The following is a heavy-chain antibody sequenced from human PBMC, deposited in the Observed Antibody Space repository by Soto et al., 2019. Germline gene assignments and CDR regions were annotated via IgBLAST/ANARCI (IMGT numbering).Heavy chain of an antibody. D-gene: IGHD2-2*01. CDR3: ARVVPGAEAWFGP. Sequence: GASVKVSCETSGYTFSNYGITWVRQAPGQPLEWLGWISLYSDGTNYAQKFQGRVSMTTDTSTTTAYMELRSLRSDDTAVYYCARVVPGAEAWFGPWGQGTLVTVSS. CDR2: ISLYSDGT. J-gene: IGHJ5*02. V-gene: IGHV1-18*01. CDR1: GYTFSNYG.